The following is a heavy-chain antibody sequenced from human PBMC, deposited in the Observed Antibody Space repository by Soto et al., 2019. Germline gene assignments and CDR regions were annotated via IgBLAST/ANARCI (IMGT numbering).Heavy chain of an antibody. CDR2: IYYSGST. V-gene: IGHV4-59*01. CDR1: GGTISSYY. J-gene: IGHJ3*02. Sequence: SETLSLTCTVSGGTISSYYWSWIRQPPGKGLEWIGYIYYSGSTNYNPSLKSRVTISVDTSKNQFSLKLSSVTAADTAVYYCARAHDYYDSSGYYYQGAFDIWGQGTMVTVSS. D-gene: IGHD3-22*01. CDR3: ARAHDYYDSSGYYYQGAFDI.